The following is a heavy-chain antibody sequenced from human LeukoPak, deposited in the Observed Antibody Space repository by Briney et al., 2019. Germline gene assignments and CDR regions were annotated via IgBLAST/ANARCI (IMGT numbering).Heavy chain of an antibody. CDR1: GLTFSDSA. CDR3: AKGGSYAPLDI. J-gene: IGHJ4*02. CDR2: ISTSGGDA. D-gene: IGHD3-16*01. V-gene: IGHV3-23*01. Sequence: GGSLRLSCTASGLTFSDSAMTWVRQAPGKGLEWVSAISTSGGDAIYTDSVKDRVTISRDNPKNTLYLQMNSLRALDTAIYYCAKGGSYAPLDIWGQGTLVTVSS.